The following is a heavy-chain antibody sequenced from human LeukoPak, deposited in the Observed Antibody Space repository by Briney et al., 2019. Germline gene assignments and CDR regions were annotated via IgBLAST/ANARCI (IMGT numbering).Heavy chain of an antibody. V-gene: IGHV4-59*08. Sequence: SETLSLTCTVSGGSISSYYWSWIRQPPGKGLEWLGYIYYSGSTNYNPSLKSRVTISVDTSKNQFSLKQSSVTAADTAAYYCARTIAAAGDEYFDYWGQGTLVTVSS. CDR3: ARTIAAAGDEYFDY. CDR2: IYYSGST. J-gene: IGHJ4*02. D-gene: IGHD6-13*01. CDR1: GGSISSYY.